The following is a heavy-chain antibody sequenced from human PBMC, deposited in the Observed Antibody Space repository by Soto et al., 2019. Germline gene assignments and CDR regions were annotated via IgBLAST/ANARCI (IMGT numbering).Heavy chain of an antibody. J-gene: IGHJ6*02. CDR2: ISYDGSNK. CDR3: ARDVWEAEREANYYYYGMDV. CDR1: GFTFSSYA. Sequence: QVQLVESGGGVVQPGRSLRLSCAASGFTFSSYAMHWVRQAPGKGLEWVAVISYDGSNKYYADSVKGRFTISRDNSKNTLYLQMNSLRAEDTVVYYCARDVWEAEREANYYYYGMDVWGQGTTVTVSS. D-gene: IGHD3-16*01. V-gene: IGHV3-30-3*01.